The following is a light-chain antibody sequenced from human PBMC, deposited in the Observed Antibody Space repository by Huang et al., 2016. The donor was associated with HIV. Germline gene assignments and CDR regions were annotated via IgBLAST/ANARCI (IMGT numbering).Light chain of an antibody. CDR3: QQSYNTPST. V-gene: IGKV1-39*01. CDR2: AAS. J-gene: IGKJ2*01. CDR1: QTINKY. Sequence: DIQMTQSPSSLSASVGDRVTITCRASQTINKYLNWYQQKPGKAPKLLIFAASSLQSGVPSKFSGSGSGTDVTLTISSLQPEDFATYYCQQSYNTPSTFGQGTRLEIK.